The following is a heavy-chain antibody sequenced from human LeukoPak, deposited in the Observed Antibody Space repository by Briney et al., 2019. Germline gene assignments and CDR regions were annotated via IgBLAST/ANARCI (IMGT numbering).Heavy chain of an antibody. CDR1: GFMFGDYA. D-gene: IGHD2-8*02. CDR2: IHYNSGHS. CDR3: AKAGYRTGWDWLDP. V-gene: IGHV3-9*01. J-gene: IGHJ5*02. Sequence: GGSLRLSCAASGFMFGDYAMHWARQAPGKGLEGGAGIHYNSGHSGYAASVKGRFTISRDNARNSLYLQMNSLRAEDTAIYYCAKAGYRTGWDWLDPWGQGTLVTVSS.